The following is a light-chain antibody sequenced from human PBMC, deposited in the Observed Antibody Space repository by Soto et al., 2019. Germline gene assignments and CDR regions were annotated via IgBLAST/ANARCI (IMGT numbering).Light chain of an antibody. J-gene: IGKJ4*01. CDR3: QQYNRYSPS. CDR1: QSISSW. CDR2: DAS. V-gene: IGKV1-5*01. Sequence: DIQMTQSPSTLSASVGDRVTITCRASQSISSWLAWYQQKPGKAPKLLIYDASSLESGVPSRFSGSGSGTEFTLTISSLQPDDLATYYCQQYNRYSPSFGGGTKVEIK.